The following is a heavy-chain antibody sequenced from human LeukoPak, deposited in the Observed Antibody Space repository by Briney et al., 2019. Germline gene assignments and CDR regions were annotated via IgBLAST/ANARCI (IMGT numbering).Heavy chain of an antibody. CDR2: MNPNSGNT. D-gene: IGHD6-6*01. J-gene: IGHJ4*02. Sequence: ASVKVSCKASGYTFTSYDINWVRQATGQGLEWMGWMNPNSGNTGYAQKFQGRVTITRNTSISTAYMELSSLRSEDTAVYYCARAFGSSSEFDYWGQGTLVTVSS. CDR1: GYTFTSYD. V-gene: IGHV1-8*03. CDR3: ARAFGSSSEFDY.